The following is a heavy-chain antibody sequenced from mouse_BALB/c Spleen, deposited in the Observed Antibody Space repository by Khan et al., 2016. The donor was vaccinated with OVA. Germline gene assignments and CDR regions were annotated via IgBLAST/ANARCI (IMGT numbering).Heavy chain of an antibody. V-gene: IGHV14-3*02. CDR2: IDPANGNT. D-gene: IGHD2-14*01. Sequence: VQLQQSGAELVKPGASVKLSCTASGFNIKDTYMHWVKQRPEEGLAWIGKIDPANGNTKYDPKFQGKATITADTSSHTASLQLSSLTSEDTAVYYCARTYDGTMDYWGQGTSVTVSS. CDR1: GFNIKDTY. CDR3: ARTYDGTMDY. J-gene: IGHJ4*01.